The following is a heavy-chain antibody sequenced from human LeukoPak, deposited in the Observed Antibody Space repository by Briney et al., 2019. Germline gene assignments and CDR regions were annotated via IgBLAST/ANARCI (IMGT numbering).Heavy chain of an antibody. CDR1: GGPISSKTYY. Sequence: ASETLSLTCTVSGGPISSKTYYWGWIRQPPGRGLEWIGSIYYSGSTYYNPSLKSRVTISVDTSKNQFSLKLSSVTAADTAVYYCARLYYYYYMDVWGKGTTVTVSS. CDR3: ARLYYYYYMDV. CDR2: IYYSGST. V-gene: IGHV4-39*01. J-gene: IGHJ6*03.